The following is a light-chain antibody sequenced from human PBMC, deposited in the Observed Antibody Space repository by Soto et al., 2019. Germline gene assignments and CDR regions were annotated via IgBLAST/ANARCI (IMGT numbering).Light chain of an antibody. CDR3: QQYNNWPPLT. CDR2: GAS. Sequence: EIVMTQSPATLSVSLGERATLSCRASQSVSSNLAWYQQKPGQAPRLLIYGASTMATGIPARFSGSGSGTELTITISSLQSEDFAVYYCQQYNNWPPLTFGGGTKVEIK. CDR1: QSVSSN. V-gene: IGKV3-15*01. J-gene: IGKJ4*01.